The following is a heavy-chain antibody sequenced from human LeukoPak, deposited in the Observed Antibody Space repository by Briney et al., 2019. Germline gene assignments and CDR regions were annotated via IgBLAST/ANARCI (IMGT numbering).Heavy chain of an antibody. V-gene: IGHV3-48*03. Sequence: GGSLRLSCAASGFIFSSSEMNWVRLPSGKGLEWVSYISGRDTIYYADSVKGRFTISRDNAKNSLYLQMNNLRAEDTAVYYCARSTPSDFYFDYWGQGALVTVSS. D-gene: IGHD2-2*01. CDR3: ARSTPSDFYFDY. CDR2: ISGRDTI. J-gene: IGHJ4*02. CDR1: GFIFSSSE.